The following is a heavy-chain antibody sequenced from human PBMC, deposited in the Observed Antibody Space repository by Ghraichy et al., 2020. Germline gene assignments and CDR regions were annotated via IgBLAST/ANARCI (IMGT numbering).Heavy chain of an antibody. J-gene: IGHJ4*02. Sequence: ESLNISCAASGFTFSSYAMSWVRQAPGKGLEWVSAISGSGGSTYYADSVKGRFTISRDNSKNTLYLQMNSLRAEDTAVYYCASGYSSGRDYWGQGTLVTVSS. D-gene: IGHD6-19*01. CDR1: GFTFSSYA. V-gene: IGHV3-23*01. CDR3: ASGYSSGRDY. CDR2: ISGSGGST.